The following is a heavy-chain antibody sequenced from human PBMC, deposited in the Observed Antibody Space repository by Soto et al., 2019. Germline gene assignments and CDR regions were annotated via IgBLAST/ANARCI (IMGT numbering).Heavy chain of an antibody. Sequence: QVQLVESGGGVVQPGRSLRLSCAASGFTFSSYAMHWVRQAPGKGLEWVAVISYDGSNKYYADSVKGRLTIHRDNSKTRLYEQINSLRAEDTAVYYCARGDGDYEASHWFDPWGQGTPVPVSS. D-gene: IGHD4-17*01. CDR3: ARGDGDYEASHWFDP. CDR1: GFTFSSYA. CDR2: ISYDGSNK. J-gene: IGHJ5*02. V-gene: IGHV3-30-3*01.